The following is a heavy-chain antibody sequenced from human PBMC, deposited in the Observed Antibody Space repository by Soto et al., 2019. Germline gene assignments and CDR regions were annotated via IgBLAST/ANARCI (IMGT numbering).Heavy chain of an antibody. V-gene: IGHV3-30*18. Sequence: QVQLVESGGGVGQPGTSLRLSCAASGFSFSKYGIHWVRQAPGKGLEWVAIITYDGSNKYYLDSVKGRFTISRDNSRNTAFLQMDSLTAEATANYYCAKALSEWSPTYCFDSWGQGARVTVTS. CDR3: AKALSEWSPTYCFDS. D-gene: IGHD3-3*01. CDR1: GFSFSKYG. CDR2: ITYDGSNK. J-gene: IGHJ4*02.